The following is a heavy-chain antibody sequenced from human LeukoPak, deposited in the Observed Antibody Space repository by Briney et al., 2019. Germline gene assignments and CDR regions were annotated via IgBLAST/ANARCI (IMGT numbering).Heavy chain of an antibody. D-gene: IGHD2/OR15-2a*01. V-gene: IGHV3-30-3*01. Sequence: GGSLRLSCAASGFTFSSYAMHWVRQAPGKGLEWVAVISYDGSNKYYADSVRGRFTISRDNSKNTLYLQMNSLRAEDTAVYYCAGLDENRYYFDYWGQGTLVTVSS. CDR1: GFTFSSYA. CDR2: ISYDGSNK. CDR3: AGLDENRYYFDY. J-gene: IGHJ4*02.